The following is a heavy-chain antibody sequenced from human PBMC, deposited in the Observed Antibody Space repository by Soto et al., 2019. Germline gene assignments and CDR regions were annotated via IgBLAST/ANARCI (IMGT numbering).Heavy chain of an antibody. V-gene: IGHV4-59*01. D-gene: IGHD2-21*01. J-gene: IGHJ6*03. CDR1: GGSISSYY. Sequence: PSETLSLTCTVSGGSISSYYWSWIRQPPGKGLEWIGYIYYSGSTNYNPSLKSRVTISVDTSKNQFSLKLSSVTAAGTAVYYCARTVELIYYYYMDVWGKGTTVTVSS. CDR3: ARTVELIYYYYMDV. CDR2: IYYSGST.